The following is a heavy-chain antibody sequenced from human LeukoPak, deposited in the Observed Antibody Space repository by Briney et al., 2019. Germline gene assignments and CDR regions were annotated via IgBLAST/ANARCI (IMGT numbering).Heavy chain of an antibody. CDR2: IYTSGST. Sequence: PSETLSLTCTVSGGSISSGSYYWSWIRQPAGKGLEWIGRIYTSGSTNYNPSLKSRVTISVDTSKNQFSLKLSSVTAADTAVYYCASGMVYGPEGSYYFDYWGQGTLVTVSS. J-gene: IGHJ4*02. CDR3: ASGMVYGPEGSYYFDY. CDR1: GGSISSGSYY. V-gene: IGHV4-61*02. D-gene: IGHD2-8*01.